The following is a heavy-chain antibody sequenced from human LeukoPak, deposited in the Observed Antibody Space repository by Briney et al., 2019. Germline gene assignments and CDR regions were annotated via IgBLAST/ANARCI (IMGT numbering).Heavy chain of an antibody. Sequence: GGSLRLSCAASGFTFSSYIMSWVRQAPGKGLQWVSYISSSGTTTYYADSVRGRFTISRDNAKKSLYLQMNSLRDEDTAVYYCAKYSSGWFDYWGQGALVTVSS. D-gene: IGHD6-19*01. V-gene: IGHV3-48*02. CDR3: AKYSSGWFDY. J-gene: IGHJ4*02. CDR1: GFTFSSYI. CDR2: ISSSGTTT.